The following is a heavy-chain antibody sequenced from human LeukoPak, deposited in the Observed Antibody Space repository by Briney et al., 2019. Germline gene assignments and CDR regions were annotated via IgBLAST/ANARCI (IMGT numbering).Heavy chain of an antibody. J-gene: IGHJ6*02. CDR1: GFTFSSYA. Sequence: GGSLRLSCAASGFTFSSYAMHWVRQAPAKGLEWVAVISYDGSNKYYADSVKGRFTISRDNSKNTLYLQMNSLRAEDTAVYYCARDAPLPAMVSYYGMDVWGQGTTVTVSS. D-gene: IGHD5-18*01. CDR2: ISYDGSNK. CDR3: ARDAPLPAMVSYYGMDV. V-gene: IGHV3-30-3*01.